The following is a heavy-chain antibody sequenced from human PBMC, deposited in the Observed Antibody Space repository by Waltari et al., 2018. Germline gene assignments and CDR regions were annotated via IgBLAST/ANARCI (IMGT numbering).Heavy chain of an antibody. CDR3: ARDRRLGMGQGFDP. CDR1: GGTFSSYT. V-gene: IGHV1-69*08. Sequence: QVQLVQSGAEVKKPGSSVKVSCKASGGTFSSYTISWVRQAPGQGLEWMGRIIPILGIANYAQKFQGRVTITADKSTSTAYMELSSLRSEDTAVYYCARDRRLGMGQGFDPWGQGTLVTVSS. CDR2: IIPILGIA. J-gene: IGHJ5*02. D-gene: IGHD7-27*01.